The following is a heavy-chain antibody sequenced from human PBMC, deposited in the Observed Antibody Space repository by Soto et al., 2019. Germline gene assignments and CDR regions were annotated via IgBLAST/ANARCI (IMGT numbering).Heavy chain of an antibody. J-gene: IGHJ4*02. V-gene: IGHV1-18*04. Sequence: ASVKVSCKTSGYTFFSYSINWVRQAPGQGLEWMAWISTYSGNTHYAARVHGRATVTLDKSARTAFMEMRGLTSDDTAVYFCARDNGYFDLWGQGTLVTVSS. CDR3: ARDNGYFDL. CDR1: GYTFFSYS. CDR2: ISTYSGNT.